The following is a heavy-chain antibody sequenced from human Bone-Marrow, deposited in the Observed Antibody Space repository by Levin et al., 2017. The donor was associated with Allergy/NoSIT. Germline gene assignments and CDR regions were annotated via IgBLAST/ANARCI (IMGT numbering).Heavy chain of an antibody. D-gene: IGHD1-26*01. CDR1: GFTFSDYC. CDR2: ISSGSSTM. V-gene: IGHV3-48*01. CDR3: ARGELGSYYYYYMDV. Sequence: GGSLRLSCTASGFTFSDYCMNWVRQAPGKGLEWVSYISSGSSTMYYADSVKGRFTISRDNAKNSLYLQMNSLRAEDTALYYCARGELGSYYYYYMDVWGKGTTVTVSS. J-gene: IGHJ6*03.